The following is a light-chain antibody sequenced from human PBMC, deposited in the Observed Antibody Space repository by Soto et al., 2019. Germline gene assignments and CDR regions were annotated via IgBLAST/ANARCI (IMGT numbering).Light chain of an antibody. Sequence: DISLSPAEAAISFSPGGRGTLTCRASQSVSSYLAWYQQKPGQAPGLLIYDASNRATGIPARFSGSGSGTDFTLSISSQEPEDFAVYCWQQRSNRPPFGQGTRLDIK. CDR1: QSVSSY. CDR3: QQRSNRPP. V-gene: IGKV3-11*01. CDR2: DAS. J-gene: IGKJ5*01.